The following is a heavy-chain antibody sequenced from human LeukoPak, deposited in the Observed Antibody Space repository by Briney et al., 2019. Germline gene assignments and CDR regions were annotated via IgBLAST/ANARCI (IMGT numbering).Heavy chain of an antibody. J-gene: IGHJ4*02. Sequence: GGSLRLSCAASGFTFDDYAMHWVRQAPGKGLEWVSLISGDGGSTYYADSVKGRFTISRDNSKNSLYLQMNSLRTEDTALYYCAKGLEYYDILTGLGYWGQGTLVTVSS. D-gene: IGHD3-9*01. CDR1: GFTFDDYA. V-gene: IGHV3-43*02. CDR3: AKGLEYYDILTGLGY. CDR2: ISGDGGST.